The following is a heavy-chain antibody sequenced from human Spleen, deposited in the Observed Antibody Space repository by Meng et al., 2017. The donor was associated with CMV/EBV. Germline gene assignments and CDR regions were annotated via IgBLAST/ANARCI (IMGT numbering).Heavy chain of an antibody. Sequence: GGSLRLSCKGSGYSFTRYCIAWVRQMPGKGLEWMGIIYPGDSETRYSPSFQGQVTISTDKSISTAFLQWSSLKASDTAMYYCARVERSTSFDSSSGASNYYYGLDVWGQGTTVTVSS. CDR2: IYPGDSET. CDR1: GYSFTRYC. V-gene: IGHV5-51*01. CDR3: ARVERSTSFDSSSGASNYYYGLDV. J-gene: IGHJ6*02. D-gene: IGHD2-2*01.